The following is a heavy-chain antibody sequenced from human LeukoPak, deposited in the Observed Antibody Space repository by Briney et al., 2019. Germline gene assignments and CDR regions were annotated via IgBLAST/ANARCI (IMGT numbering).Heavy chain of an antibody. D-gene: IGHD2-15*01. CDR2: INXSGGST. J-gene: IGHJ5*02. Sequence: RXAPGQGLXXMGXINXSGGSTSYAQKFQGRVTMTRDTSTSTVYMELSSLRSEDTAVYYCARMLPSTGYCSGGSCMNWFDPWGQGTLVTVSS. CDR3: ARMLPSTGYCSGGSCMNWFDP. V-gene: IGHV1-46*01.